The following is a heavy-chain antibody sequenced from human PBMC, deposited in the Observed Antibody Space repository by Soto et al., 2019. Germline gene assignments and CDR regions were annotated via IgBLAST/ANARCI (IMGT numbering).Heavy chain of an antibody. CDR3: AKDGIASSKNYYYGMDV. D-gene: IGHD3-3*02. CDR1: GFTFSAYG. V-gene: IGHV3-30*18. Sequence: GGSLRLSCAASGFTFSAYGMHWVRQAPGKGLEWVAVILYDGSNKYYADSVKGRFTISRDNSKNTLYLQMNSLRAEDTAMYYCAKDGIASSKNYYYGMDVWGQGTTVTVSS. J-gene: IGHJ6*02. CDR2: ILYDGSNK.